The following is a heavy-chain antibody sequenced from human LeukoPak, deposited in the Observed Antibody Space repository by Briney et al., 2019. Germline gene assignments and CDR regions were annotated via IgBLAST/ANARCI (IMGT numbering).Heavy chain of an antibody. CDR2: INAGNGNT. V-gene: IGHV1-3*01. J-gene: IGHJ4*02. Sequence: ASVKVSRKASGYTFTSYPMHWVRQAPGRRREWMGWINAGNGNTKYSQKFQGRVTITRDTSASTAYMELSSLRSEDTAVYYCARGWFGELNFDYWGQGTLVTVSS. CDR3: ARGWFGELNFDY. D-gene: IGHD3-10*01. CDR1: GYTFTSYP.